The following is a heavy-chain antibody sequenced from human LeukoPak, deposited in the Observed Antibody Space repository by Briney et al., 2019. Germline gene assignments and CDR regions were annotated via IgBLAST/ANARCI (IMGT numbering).Heavy chain of an antibody. CDR2: IYYSGST. V-gene: IGHV4-59*01. CDR1: GGSISSYY. J-gene: IGHJ4*02. Sequence: SETLCLTCTVSGGSISSYYWSWIRQPPGKGLEWIGYIYYSGSTNYNPSLKSRVTISVDTSKNQFSLKLSSVTAADTAVYYCARAVYNGWFYFDYWGQGTLVSVSS. CDR3: ARAVYNGWFYFDY. D-gene: IGHD6-19*01.